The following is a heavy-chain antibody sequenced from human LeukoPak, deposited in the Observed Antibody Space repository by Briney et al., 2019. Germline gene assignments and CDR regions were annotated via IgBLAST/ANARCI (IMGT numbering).Heavy chain of an antibody. CDR2: IYYSGST. J-gene: IGHJ4*02. Sequence: SETLSLTCTVSGGSISSYYWSWIRQPPGEGLEWIGYIYYSGSTYYNPSLKSRVTISVDTSKNQFSLKLSSVTAADTAVYYCARAAGYGGNSGFDYWGQGTLVTVSS. CDR1: GGSISSYY. CDR3: ARAAGYGGNSGFDY. D-gene: IGHD4-23*01. V-gene: IGHV4-59*12.